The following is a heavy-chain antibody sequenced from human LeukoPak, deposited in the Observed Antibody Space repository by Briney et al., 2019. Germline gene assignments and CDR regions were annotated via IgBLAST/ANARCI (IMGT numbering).Heavy chain of an antibody. CDR1: GFTFSSYA. J-gene: IGHJ4*02. V-gene: IGHV3-23*01. CDR2: ISGSGGST. CDR3: AKDREYYDSSGYLPLCDY. Sequence: PGGSLRLSCAASGFTFSSYAMSWVRQAPGKGLEWVSAISGSGGSTYYADSVKGRFTISRDNSKNTLYLQMNSLRAEDTAVYYCAKDREYYDSSGYLPLCDYWGQGTLVTVSS. D-gene: IGHD3-22*01.